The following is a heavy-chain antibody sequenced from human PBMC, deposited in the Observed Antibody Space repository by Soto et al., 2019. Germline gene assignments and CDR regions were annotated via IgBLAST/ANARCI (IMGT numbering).Heavy chain of an antibody. Sequence: QVQLQESGPGLVKPSETLSLTCTVSGGSISSYYWSWIRQPHGKGLEYIGYIYDSGSTNYNPSLKSRGTISVDTSKNQFSLKLSSVTAADTALYYCARLGRYQMGIFDYWGQGTLVTVSS. D-gene: IGHD7-27*01. CDR3: ARLGRYQMGIFDY. J-gene: IGHJ4*02. CDR1: GGSISSYY. V-gene: IGHV4-59*08. CDR2: IYDSGST.